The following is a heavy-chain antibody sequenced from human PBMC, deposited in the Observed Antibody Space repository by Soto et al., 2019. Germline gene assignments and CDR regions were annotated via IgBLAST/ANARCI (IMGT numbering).Heavy chain of an antibody. D-gene: IGHD6-13*01. J-gene: IGHJ1*01. Sequence: SLRLSCAASVFTCDDYAMHWVRQVPGKGLEWVSGINWNSGSIGCADSVKGRFAISRDNAKNSLHLQMNSLRAEDTAFYYCVKDESINWYSGHFRHWGQGTLVTVSS. V-gene: IGHV3-9*01. CDR2: INWNSGSI. CDR1: VFTCDDYA. CDR3: VKDESINWYSGHFRH.